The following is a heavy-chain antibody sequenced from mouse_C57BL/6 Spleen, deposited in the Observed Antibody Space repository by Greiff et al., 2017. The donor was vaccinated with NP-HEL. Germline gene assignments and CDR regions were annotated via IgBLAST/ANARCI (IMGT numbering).Heavy chain of an antibody. J-gene: IGHJ4*01. V-gene: IGHV1-50*01. CDR1: GYTFTSYW. D-gene: IGHD1-1*01. CDR2: IDPSDSYT. CDR3: ARLVLTTVVAPLPMDY. Sequence: QVQLQQPGAELVKPGASVKLSCKASGYTFTSYWMQWVKQRPGQGLEWIGEIDPSDSYTNYNQKFKGKATLTVDTSSSTAYMQLSSLTSEDSAVYYCARLVLTTVVAPLPMDYWGQGTSVTVSS.